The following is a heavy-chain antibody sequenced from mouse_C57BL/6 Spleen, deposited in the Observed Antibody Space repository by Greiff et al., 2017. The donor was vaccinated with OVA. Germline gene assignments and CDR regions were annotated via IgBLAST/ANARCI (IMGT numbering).Heavy chain of an antibody. J-gene: IGHJ4*01. CDR2: INPNYGTT. CDR1: GYSFTDYN. Sequence: VQLQQSGPELVKPGASVKISCKASGYSFTDYNMDWVKQSNGKSLEWIGVINPNYGTTSYNQKFKGKATLTVDQSSSTAYMQLNSLTSEDSAVYYCARTVVAGDYYAMDYWGQGTSVTVSS. D-gene: IGHD1-1*01. V-gene: IGHV1-39*01. CDR3: ARTVVAGDYYAMDY.